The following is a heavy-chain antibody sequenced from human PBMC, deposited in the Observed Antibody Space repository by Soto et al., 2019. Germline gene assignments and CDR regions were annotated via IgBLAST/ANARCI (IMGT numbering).Heavy chain of an antibody. J-gene: IGHJ5*02. Sequence: QVQLQESGPGLLKPSGTLYLTCAVSGGSISPTTWWNWVRQPPGMGLEWIAEVNDSGNTHSNPSLKSRVTISVYRSNNQFSLKLSSVTAADTAVYYCAYSTGGPAGSWWFDPWGHGVLVTVSS. CDR1: GGSISPTTW. CDR3: AYSTGGPAGSWWFDP. D-gene: IGHD2-2*01. V-gene: IGHV4-4*02. CDR2: VNDSGNT.